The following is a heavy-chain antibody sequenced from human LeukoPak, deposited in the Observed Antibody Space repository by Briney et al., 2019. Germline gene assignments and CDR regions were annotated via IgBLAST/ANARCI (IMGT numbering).Heavy chain of an antibody. V-gene: IGHV3-66*01. D-gene: IGHD3-16*01. CDR2: IYKSGTI. CDR1: GFTVTVNY. CDR3: AADFYTSYHLGY. Sequence: GGSLRLSCAVSGFTVTVNYMSWVRQASGKGLEWVSIIYKSGTISYADSVKGRFIISRDSSTNTLSLQMTSLRAEDTAVYYCAADFYTSYHLGYWGQGTLVTVSS. J-gene: IGHJ4*02.